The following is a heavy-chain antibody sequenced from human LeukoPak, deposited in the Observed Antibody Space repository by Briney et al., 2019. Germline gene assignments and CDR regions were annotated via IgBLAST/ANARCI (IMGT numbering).Heavy chain of an antibody. D-gene: IGHD3-10*01. Sequence: GASVKVSCKASGYTFTGYYMHWVRQAPGQGLEWMGWINPNSGGTNYAQKFQGRVTMTRDTSISTAYMELSRLRSDDTAVYYCARVRYGSGSYYFDNWGQGTLVTVSS. CDR3: ARVRYGSGSYYFDN. CDR2: INPNSGGT. V-gene: IGHV1-2*02. J-gene: IGHJ4*02. CDR1: GYTFTGYY.